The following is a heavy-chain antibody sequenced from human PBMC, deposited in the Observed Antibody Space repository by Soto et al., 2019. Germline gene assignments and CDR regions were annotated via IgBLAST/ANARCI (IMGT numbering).Heavy chain of an antibody. Sequence: QVQLVESGGGVAQPGGSLRLSCTTSGFTFNTYGMQWVRQAPGKGLEWVAIIWYDGSNKYYADSVKGRFTISRDNSKNTLYLQMNSLRAEDTALYYCARADCTGAYCYSWPFNYGVDVWGQGTTVTVSS. V-gene: IGHV3-33*01. CDR3: ARADCTGAYCYSWPFNYGVDV. CDR1: GFTFNTYG. D-gene: IGHD2-15*01. CDR2: IWYDGSNK. J-gene: IGHJ6*02.